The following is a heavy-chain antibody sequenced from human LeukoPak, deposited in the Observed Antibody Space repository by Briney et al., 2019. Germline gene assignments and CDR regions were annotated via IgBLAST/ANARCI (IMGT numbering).Heavy chain of an antibody. V-gene: IGHV3-64*01. Sequence: GGSLRLSCAASGFTFSSYSMNWVRQAPGKGLEYVSAISSNGGSTYYANSVKGRFTISRDNPKNTLYLQMGSLRAEDMAVYYCARGFRGSPMAPTDYWGQGTLVTVSS. CDR1: GFTFSSYS. J-gene: IGHJ4*02. D-gene: IGHD1-26*01. CDR3: ARGFRGSPMAPTDY. CDR2: ISSNGGST.